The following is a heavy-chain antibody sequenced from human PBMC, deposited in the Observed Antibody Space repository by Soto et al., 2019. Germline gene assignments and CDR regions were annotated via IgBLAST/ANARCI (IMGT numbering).Heavy chain of an antibody. CDR3: AKDSGGYYYYGMDV. CDR2: ISYDGSNN. Sequence: QVQLVESGGGVVQPGRYLRLSCAASGFTFSSYGMHWVRQAPVNGLEWVAVISYDGSNNYYADSVKGRFTISRDNSKNTLYLQMNSLRAEDTAVYYCAKDSGGYYYYGMDVWGQGTTVTVSS. D-gene: IGHD1-26*01. CDR1: GFTFSSYG. J-gene: IGHJ6*02. V-gene: IGHV3-30*18.